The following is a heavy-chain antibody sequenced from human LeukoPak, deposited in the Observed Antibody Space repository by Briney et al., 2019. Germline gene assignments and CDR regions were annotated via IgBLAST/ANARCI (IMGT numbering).Heavy chain of an antibody. CDR2: INHSGST. CDR3: ARGKTRFFREFDY. CDR1: GGSTSSSNYY. D-gene: IGHD2/OR15-2a*01. Sequence: SETLSLTCTVSGGSTSSSNYYWSWIRQPPGKGLEWIGEINHSGSTNYNPSLKSRVTISVDTSKNQFSLKLSSVTAADTAVYYCARGKTRFFREFDYWGQGTLVTVSS. J-gene: IGHJ4*02. V-gene: IGHV4-39*07.